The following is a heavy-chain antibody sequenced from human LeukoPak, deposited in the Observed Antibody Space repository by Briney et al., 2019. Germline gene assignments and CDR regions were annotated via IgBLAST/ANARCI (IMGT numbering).Heavy chain of an antibody. CDR1: GGTFSSYA. CDR3: ARDIATTGALNWFDP. D-gene: IGHD6-13*01. J-gene: IGHJ5*02. V-gene: IGHV1-69*13. CDR2: IIPIFGTA. Sequence: ASVKVFCKASGGTFSSYAISWVRQAPGQGLEWMGGIIPIFGTANYAQKFQGRVTITADESTSTAYMELSSLRSEDTAVYYCARDIATTGALNWFDPWGQGTLVTVSS.